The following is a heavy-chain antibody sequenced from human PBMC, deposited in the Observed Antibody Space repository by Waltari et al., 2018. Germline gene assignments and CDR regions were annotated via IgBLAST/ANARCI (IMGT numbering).Heavy chain of an antibody. Sequence: QAPIQQWGTGQLKASETLSLPCAVYNVPLTASYWSWVRQAPGKGLEWIGEISHEGDTKYKSSLRNRLTLSVDTSTKQFSLTLRSVIAADTATYYCARGGTFPGYYYYMDIWGKGTPVTVSS. CDR1: NVPLTASY. CDR3: ARGGTFPGYYYYMDI. J-gene: IGHJ6*03. D-gene: IGHD3-22*01. V-gene: IGHV4-34*01. CDR2: ISHEGDT.